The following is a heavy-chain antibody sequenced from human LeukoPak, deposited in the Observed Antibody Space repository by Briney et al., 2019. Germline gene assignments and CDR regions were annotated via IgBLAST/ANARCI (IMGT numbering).Heavy chain of an antibody. V-gene: IGHV5-51*01. D-gene: IGHD3-10*01. CDR2: IHPGDSDT. Sequence: GESLKISCKGSGYSFTSYWIGWVRQVPGKGLEWMGIIHPGDSDTRYSPSFQGQVTISADKSISTAYLQWSSLKASDTAMYYCARQRGSGSSYYGMDVWGQGTTVTVSS. CDR1: GYSFTSYW. J-gene: IGHJ6*02. CDR3: ARQRGSGSSYYGMDV.